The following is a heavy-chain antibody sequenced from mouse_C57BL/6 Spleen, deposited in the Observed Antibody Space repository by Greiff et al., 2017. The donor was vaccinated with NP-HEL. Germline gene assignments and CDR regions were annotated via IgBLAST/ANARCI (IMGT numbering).Heavy chain of an antibody. J-gene: IGHJ4*01. Sequence: VQLQQSGAELVKPGASVKMSCKASGYTFTSYWITWVKQRPGQGLEWIGDIYPGSGSTNYNEKFKSKATLTVDTSSSTAYMQLSSLTSADSAVYYCARPGGPCCFAMDYWGQGTSVTVSS. CDR1: GYTFTSYW. CDR3: ARPGGPCCFAMDY. V-gene: IGHV1-55*01. CDR2: IYPGSGST.